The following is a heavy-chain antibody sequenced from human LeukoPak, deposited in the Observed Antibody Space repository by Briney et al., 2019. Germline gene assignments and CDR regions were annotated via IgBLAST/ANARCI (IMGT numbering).Heavy chain of an antibody. CDR2: IVVGSGNT. CDR3: AAPGGYYGSGSNYYYYMDV. V-gene: IGHV1-58*01. J-gene: IGHJ6*03. Sequence: SVKVSCKASGFTFTSSAVQWVRQARGQRLEWIGWIVVGSGNTNYAQKFQERVTITRDMSTSTAYMELSSLRSEDTAVYYCAAPGGYYGSGSNYYYYMDVWGKGTTVTVSS. D-gene: IGHD3-10*01. CDR1: GFTFTSSA.